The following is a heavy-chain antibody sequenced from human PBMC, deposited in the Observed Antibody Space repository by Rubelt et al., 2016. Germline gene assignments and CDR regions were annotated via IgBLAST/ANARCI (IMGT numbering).Heavy chain of an antibody. Sequence: EVQLVQSGTEVKKPGESLKISCKGSGSRFINQWIGWVRQMPGKGLEWMGIIYPGDPDTRYNPSFQGQVTISADKSISTAYLQWSSLRASDTAMYYCARPDSTGWYEYWGQGTLVTVSS. CDR1: GSRFINQW. CDR2: IYPGDPDT. V-gene: IGHV5-51*01. D-gene: IGHD6-19*01. J-gene: IGHJ4*02. CDR3: ARPDSTGWYEY.